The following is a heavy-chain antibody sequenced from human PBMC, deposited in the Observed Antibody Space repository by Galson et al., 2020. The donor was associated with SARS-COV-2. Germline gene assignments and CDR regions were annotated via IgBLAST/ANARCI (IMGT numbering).Heavy chain of an antibody. CDR3: TRLGGVVVPDYYYYYGMDG. Sequence: GGSLRLSCAASGFTFSGSAMHWVRQASGKGLEWVGRIRSKANSYATAYAASVKGRFTISRADSKNTAYLQMNSLKTEDTAVYYCTRLGGVVVPDYYYYYGMDGWGQWTTVTVSS. CDR1: GFTFSGSA. J-gene: IGHJ6*02. V-gene: IGHV3-73*01. CDR2: IRSKANSYAT. D-gene: IGHD2-15*01.